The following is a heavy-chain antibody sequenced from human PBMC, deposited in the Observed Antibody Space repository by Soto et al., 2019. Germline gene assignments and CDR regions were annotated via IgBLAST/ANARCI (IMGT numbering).Heavy chain of an antibody. CDR2: IYPGDSDT. CDR3: ARAMVRGKNYYGVDV. J-gene: IGHJ6*02. CDR1: GYSFTSYW. Sequence: GESLKISWKGAGYSFTSYWSGWVSQMPGKGLEWMGIIYPGDSDTRYSPSFQGQVTISADKSISTAYLQWSSLKASDTAVYYCARAMVRGKNYYGVDVWGQGTTVTVSS. V-gene: IGHV5-51*01. D-gene: IGHD3-10*01.